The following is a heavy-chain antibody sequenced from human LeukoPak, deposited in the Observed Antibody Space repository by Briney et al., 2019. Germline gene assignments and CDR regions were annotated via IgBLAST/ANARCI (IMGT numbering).Heavy chain of an antibody. CDR1: GLSISSYH. CDR2: IYYSGST. CDR3: ARVRDSSGYDYYYYMDV. D-gene: IGHD3-22*01. Sequence: SEPLSLTCSVSGLSISSYHWRWLRPPPGKGLAWIEYIYYSGSTNYNPSLKSRVTISVDTSKNQFSLKLSSVTAADTAVYYCARVRDSSGYDYYYYMDVWGKGTTVTVSS. V-gene: IGHV4-59*01. J-gene: IGHJ6*03.